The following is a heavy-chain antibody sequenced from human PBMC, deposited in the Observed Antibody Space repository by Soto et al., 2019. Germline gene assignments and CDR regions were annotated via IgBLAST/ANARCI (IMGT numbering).Heavy chain of an antibody. J-gene: IGHJ4*02. CDR2: ISYDGSNK. CDR3: AKDLRDYGGDFDY. Sequence: GGSLRLSCAASGFTFSSYGMHWVRQAPGKGLEWVAVISYDGSNKYYADSVKGRFTISRDNSKNTLYLQMNSLRAEDTAVYYCAKDLRDYGGDFDYLGQGTLVTVSS. CDR1: GFTFSSYG. D-gene: IGHD4-17*01. V-gene: IGHV3-30*18.